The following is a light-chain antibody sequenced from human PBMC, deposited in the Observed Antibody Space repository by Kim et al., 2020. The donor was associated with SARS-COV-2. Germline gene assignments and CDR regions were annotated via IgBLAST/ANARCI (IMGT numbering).Light chain of an antibody. CDR3: AAWDDSLNAVV. V-gene: IGLV1-44*01. Sequence: GQRVTISCYGSSPNIGSNTVNWYQQLPGTAPKLLIYSNNQRPSGVPDRFSGSKSGTSASLAISGLQSEDEADYYCAAWDDSLNAVVFGGGTQLTVL. CDR1: SPNIGSNT. CDR2: SNN. J-gene: IGLJ2*01.